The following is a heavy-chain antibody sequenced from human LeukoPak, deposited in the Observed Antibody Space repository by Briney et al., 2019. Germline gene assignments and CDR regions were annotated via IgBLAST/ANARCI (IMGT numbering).Heavy chain of an antibody. CDR1: GGSVSDYY. V-gene: IGHV4-59*02. CDR2: IYYTGSS. D-gene: IGHD4-17*01. Sequence: SETLSLTCTVSGGSVSDYYWSWIRQSPGKGLEWIGYIYYTGSSSYNPSLRSRVTISADTSKNQFSLKLSSVTAADTAVYYCARLSTVTTSFDYWGQGTLVTVSS. J-gene: IGHJ4*02. CDR3: ARLSTVTTSFDY.